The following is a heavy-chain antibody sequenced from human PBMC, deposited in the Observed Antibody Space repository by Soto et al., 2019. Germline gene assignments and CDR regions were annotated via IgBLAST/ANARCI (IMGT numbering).Heavy chain of an antibody. CDR2: ISGSGGST. CDR1: GFTFSSYA. CDR3: AKASWDIVVVVAADFDY. J-gene: IGHJ4*02. Sequence: GGSLRLSCAASGFTFSSYAMSWVRQAPGKGLEWVSAISGSGGSTYYADSVKGRFTISRDNSKNTLYLQMNSLRAEDTAVYYCAKASWDIVVVVAADFDYWGQGTLVTVSS. D-gene: IGHD2-15*01. V-gene: IGHV3-23*01.